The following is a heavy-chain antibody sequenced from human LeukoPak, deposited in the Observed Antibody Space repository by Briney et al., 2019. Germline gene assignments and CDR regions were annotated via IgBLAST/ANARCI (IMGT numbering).Heavy chain of an antibody. CDR3: AKGHYGSGSYYYIDY. Sequence: GGSLRLSCAASGFTFSSYGMHWVRQAPGKGLEWVAVISYDGSNKYYADSVKGRFTISRDNSKNTLYLQMNSLRAEDTAVYYCAKGHYGSGSYYYIDYWGQGTLVTVSS. D-gene: IGHD3-10*01. CDR2: ISYDGSNK. J-gene: IGHJ4*02. CDR1: GFTFSSYG. V-gene: IGHV3-30*18.